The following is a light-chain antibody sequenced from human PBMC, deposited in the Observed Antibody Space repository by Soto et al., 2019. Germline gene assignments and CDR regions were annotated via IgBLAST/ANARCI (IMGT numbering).Light chain of an antibody. J-gene: IGLJ1*01. CDR3: SSYAGSNNFV. CDR1: SSDVGGYNNY. Sequence: QSVLTQPPSASGSPGQSVTISCTGTSSDVGGYNNYVSSYQQHPGKAPKLMIYEVSKRPSGVPDRFSGSKSGNTASLTVSGLQAEDEADYYCSSYAGSNNFVFGTGTKVTVL. V-gene: IGLV2-8*01. CDR2: EVS.